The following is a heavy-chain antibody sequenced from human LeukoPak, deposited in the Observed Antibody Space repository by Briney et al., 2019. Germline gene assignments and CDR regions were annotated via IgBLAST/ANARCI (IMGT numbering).Heavy chain of an antibody. CDR1: GGSIGSYY. CDR2: IVYTGRT. J-gene: IGHJ5*02. Sequence: PSETLSLTCTVSGGSIGSYYWSWVRQPPEKGLEWIGNIVYTGRTNYNPSLKSRVTISIDTSKNQFSLRLNSVTAADTAVYYCARDSWRDGSKTFSDWFGPWGQGTLVTVSS. CDR3: ARDSWRDGSKTFSDWFGP. V-gene: IGHV4-59*01. D-gene: IGHD3-10*01.